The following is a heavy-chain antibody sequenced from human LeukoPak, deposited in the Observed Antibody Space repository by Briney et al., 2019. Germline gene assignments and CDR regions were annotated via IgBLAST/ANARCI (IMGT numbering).Heavy chain of an antibody. J-gene: IGHJ4*02. CDR3: ARGFDY. CDR2: ISYDGSNK. CDR1: GFTFSSYA. V-gene: IGHV3-30-3*01. Sequence: PGGSLRLSCAASGFTFSSYAMSWVRQAPGKGLEWVAVISYDGSNKYYADSVKGRFTISRDNSKNTLYLQMNSLRAEDTAVYYCARGFDYWGQGTLVTVSS.